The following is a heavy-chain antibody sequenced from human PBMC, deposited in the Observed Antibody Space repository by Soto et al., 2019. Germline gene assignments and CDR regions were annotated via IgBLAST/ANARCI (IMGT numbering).Heavy chain of an antibody. D-gene: IGHD3-9*01. J-gene: IGHJ5*02. Sequence: QVQLQGSGPGLVRPSETLSLTCTVSGASISTNHHNWAWVRQPPGKGLEWMGNIHYRGDTYFNPSLGSRLSMSVDTSKNQVSLKLTSVTAADTAVYYCARLPTGYANGFDPWGQGTLVTVS. CDR1: GASISTNHHN. CDR3: ARLPTGYANGFDP. CDR2: IHYRGDT. V-gene: IGHV4-39*01.